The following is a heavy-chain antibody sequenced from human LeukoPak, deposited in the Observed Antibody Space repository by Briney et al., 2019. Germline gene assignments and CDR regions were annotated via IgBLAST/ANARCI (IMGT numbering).Heavy chain of an antibody. V-gene: IGHV1-18*01. D-gene: IGHD6-6*01. J-gene: IGHJ5*02. Sequence: ASVKVSCKASGYTFTSYGINWVRQAPGQGLEWMGWISAYHGNTNYAQKLQGRLTMTTDTSTSTAYLELRSLRSDDTAVYYCARGVAAARPYWFDPWGQGTLVTVSS. CDR1: GYTFTSYG. CDR3: ARGVAAARPYWFDP. CDR2: ISAYHGNT.